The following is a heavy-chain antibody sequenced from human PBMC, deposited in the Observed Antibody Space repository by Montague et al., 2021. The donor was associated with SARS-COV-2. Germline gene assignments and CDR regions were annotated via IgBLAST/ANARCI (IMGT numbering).Heavy chain of an antibody. CDR3: AIRVHPAFGSGAIDY. V-gene: IGHV4-39*01. CDR2: IYYDGST. CDR1: GDSIRSSSYY. J-gene: IGHJ4*02. D-gene: IGHD6-19*01. Sequence: SETLSLTCTVAGDSIRSSSYYWGWIRQPPGRGLEWIGSIYYDGSTYYNPSFKSRVTISVDTSKTQFSLKLSSVTAADTAVYSCAIRVHPAFGSGAIDYWGQGTLVTVSS.